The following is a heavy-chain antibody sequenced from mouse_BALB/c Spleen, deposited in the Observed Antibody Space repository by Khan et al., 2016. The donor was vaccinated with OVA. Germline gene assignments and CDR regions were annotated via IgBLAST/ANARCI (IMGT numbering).Heavy chain of an antibody. J-gene: IGHJ3*01. D-gene: IGHD2-14*01. CDR2: INPSNGYT. CDR1: GYTFTSYT. CDR3: VRDGAYHRNDGLFAY. Sequence: QVQLQQSGAELARPGASVKMSCKASGYTFTSYTIHWIKKRPGQGLEWIGYINPSNGYTNYNQKFKDKATLTTDKSSTTAYLQLSSLTSDDSAVYNCVRDGAYHRNDGLFAYWGQGTLVTVS. V-gene: IGHV1-4*01.